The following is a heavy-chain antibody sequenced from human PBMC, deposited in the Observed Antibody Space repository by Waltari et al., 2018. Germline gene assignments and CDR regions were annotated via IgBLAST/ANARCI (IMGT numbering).Heavy chain of an antibody. CDR2: IIPIFGTA. Sequence: QVQLVQSGAEVKKPGSSVKVSCKASGGTFSSYAISWVRQAPGQGLEWMGGIIPIFGTANYAQKFQSRVTITADKSTSTAYMELSSLRSEDTAVYYCARKDYYDSSGYYYWEYFQHWGQGTLVTVSS. CDR3: ARKDYYDSSGYYYWEYFQH. CDR1: GGTFSSYA. D-gene: IGHD3-22*01. V-gene: IGHV1-69*14. J-gene: IGHJ1*01.